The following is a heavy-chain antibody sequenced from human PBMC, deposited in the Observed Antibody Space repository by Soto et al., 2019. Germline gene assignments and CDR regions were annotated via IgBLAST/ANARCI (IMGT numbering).Heavy chain of an antibody. J-gene: IGHJ6*02. Sequence: GGSLRLSCAASGFIFSNFGMHWVRQAPGRGLEWVAVIWYDGSNEYYADSVKGRFTISKDNSKNTLYLQMNSLRAEDTAVYYCARDDIPGIAVATYGMDVWGQGTTVTVSS. CDR3: ARDDIPGIAVATYGMDV. V-gene: IGHV3-33*01. CDR1: GFIFSNFG. D-gene: IGHD6-19*01. CDR2: IWYDGSNE.